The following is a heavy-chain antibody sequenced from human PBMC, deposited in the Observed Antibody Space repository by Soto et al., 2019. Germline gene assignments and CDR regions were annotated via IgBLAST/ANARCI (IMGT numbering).Heavy chain of an antibody. Sequence: QVQLQQWGAGLLKPSETLSLTCAVYGGSFSGYYWSWIRQPPGKGLEWIGEINHSGSTNYNPSLKSRVTISVDTSKNQFSLKLSSVTAADTAVYYCARVNRTSGYYNPSDYWGQGTLVTVSS. CDR2: INHSGST. CDR3: ARVNRTSGYYNPSDY. CDR1: GGSFSGYY. D-gene: IGHD3-3*01. V-gene: IGHV4-34*01. J-gene: IGHJ4*02.